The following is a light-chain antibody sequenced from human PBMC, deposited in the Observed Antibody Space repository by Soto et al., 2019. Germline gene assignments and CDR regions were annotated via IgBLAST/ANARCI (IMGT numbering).Light chain of an antibody. Sequence: DIQMTQSPSTLSASVGDRVTITCRASQTISTWLAWYQQKPGKAPKPMIYDASSLESGVPSRFSGSGSGTDFTFTISSLQPEDIATYYCQQYDNLPITFGQGTRLEIK. CDR2: DAS. CDR1: QTISTW. V-gene: IGKV1-5*01. CDR3: QQYDNLPIT. J-gene: IGKJ5*01.